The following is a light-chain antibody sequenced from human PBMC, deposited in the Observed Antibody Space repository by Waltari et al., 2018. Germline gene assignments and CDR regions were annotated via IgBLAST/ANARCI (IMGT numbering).Light chain of an antibody. CDR3: ATWDESLNGVV. J-gene: IGLJ3*02. V-gene: IGLV1-47*01. CDR1: NSNIGSNS. CDR2: GGN. Sequence: QSVLTQPPSASGNPGQTATISCSGGNSNIGSNSVDCYQPFPGTAPKLLIHGGNRRPSGVPDRFSGSKSGTSASLAISGLRSEDEADYYCATWDESLNGVVIGGGTKLSVL.